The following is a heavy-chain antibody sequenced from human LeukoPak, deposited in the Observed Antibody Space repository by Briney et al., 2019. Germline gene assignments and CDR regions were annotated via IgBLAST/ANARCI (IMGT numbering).Heavy chain of an antibody. CDR3: TRLEYSGASYGFDF. CDR1: GFSFSGSA. CDR2: IRSKANNYAT. D-gene: IGHD6-19*01. J-gene: IGHJ4*02. Sequence: GGSLKLFCAASGFSFSGSAIHWARQASGKGLEWVGRIRSKANNYATAYVASVKGRFTISRDDSESKAYLQMNSLKTDDTAVYYCTRLEYSGASYGFDFWGQGTLVTVSS. V-gene: IGHV3-73*01.